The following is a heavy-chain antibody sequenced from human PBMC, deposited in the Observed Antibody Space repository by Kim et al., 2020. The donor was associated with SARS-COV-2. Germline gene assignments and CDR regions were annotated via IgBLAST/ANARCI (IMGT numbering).Heavy chain of an antibody. J-gene: IGHJ4*02. CDR3: AKGGRGATADTDFDH. D-gene: IGHD6-13*01. V-gene: IGHV3-23*01. Sequence: PGGSLRLSCAASGFTFSSYAMSWVRQAPGKGLECVSLITGSGDSTYYENSVRGRFTISRDKSKNTVYLQMNSLRTDDTAVYFCAKGGRGATADTDFDHWGQGTLVAVSS. CDR1: GFTFSSYA. CDR2: ITGSGDST.